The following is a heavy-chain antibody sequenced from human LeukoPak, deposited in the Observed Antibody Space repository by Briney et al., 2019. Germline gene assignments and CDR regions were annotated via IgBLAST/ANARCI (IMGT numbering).Heavy chain of an antibody. V-gene: IGHV3-30*02. CDR2: IRYDGSNK. D-gene: IGHD5-12*01. J-gene: IGHJ4*02. CDR1: GFTVSSNY. CDR3: AKQGTGGYDYLSD. Sequence: PGGSLRLSCAASGFTVSSNYMSWVRQAPGKGLEWVAFIRYDGSNKYYADSVKGRFTISRDNSKNTLYLQMNSLRAEDTAVYYCAKQGTGGYDYLSDWGQGTLVTVSS.